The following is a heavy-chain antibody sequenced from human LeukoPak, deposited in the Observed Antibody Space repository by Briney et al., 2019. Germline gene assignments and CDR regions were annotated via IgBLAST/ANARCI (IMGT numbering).Heavy chain of an antibody. CDR1: GFTFSSYA. D-gene: IGHD6-13*01. V-gene: IGHV3-23*01. Sequence: GGSLRLSCAASGFTFSSYAMGWVRQAPGKGLEWVSTISGSGGGTYYADSVKGRFTISRDNSKNTLYLQMNSLRAEDTAVYYCAKHKGAGSRYSYSMDVWGKGATVTVSS. CDR3: AKHKGAGSRYSYSMDV. CDR2: ISGSGGGT. J-gene: IGHJ6*03.